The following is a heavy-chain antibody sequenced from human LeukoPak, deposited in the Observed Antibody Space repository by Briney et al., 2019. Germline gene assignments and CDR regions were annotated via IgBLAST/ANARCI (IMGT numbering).Heavy chain of an antibody. V-gene: IGHV3-23*01. CDR2: ISGSGGST. CDR3: AKDRGGDGWFFDY. J-gene: IGHJ4*02. CDR1: GFTLSSYA. Sequence: GGSLRLSCAASGFTLSSYAMSWVRQAPGKGLEWVSAISGSGGSTYYADSVKGRFTISRDNSKNTLHLQMNSLRAEDTAVYYCAKDRGGDGWFFDYWGQGTLVTVSS. D-gene: IGHD6-19*01.